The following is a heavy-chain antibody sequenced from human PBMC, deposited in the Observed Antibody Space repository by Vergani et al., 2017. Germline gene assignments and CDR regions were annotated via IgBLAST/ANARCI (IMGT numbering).Heavy chain of an antibody. CDR3: ARVHYVIFTGYDY. D-gene: IGHD3-9*01. V-gene: IGHV3-11*01. CDR1: GFTFSDYY. J-gene: IGHJ4*02. CDR2: ISSSGSTI. Sequence: QVQLVESGGGLVKPGGSLRLSCAASGFTFSDYYMSWIRQAPGKGLEWVSYISSSGSTIYYADSVKGRFTISRDKAKNSLYLKMNGLSAEDTALYYCARVHYVIFTGYDYWGQGTLVTVSS.